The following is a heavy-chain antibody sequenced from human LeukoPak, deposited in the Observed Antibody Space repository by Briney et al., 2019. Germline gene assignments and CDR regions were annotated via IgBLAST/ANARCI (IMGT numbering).Heavy chain of an antibody. D-gene: IGHD5-18*01. CDR1: GLSFSGYY. CDR3: ARVGHGGYSYGYSNWFDP. CDR2: INHSGST. J-gene: IGHJ5*02. Sequence: AETLSLTCAVYGLSFSGYYWSWIRQPPGKGLEWIGEINHSGSTNYNPSLKSRATISVDTSKNQFSLKLSSVTAADTAVYYCARVGHGGYSYGYSNWFDPWGQGTLVTVSS. V-gene: IGHV4-34*01.